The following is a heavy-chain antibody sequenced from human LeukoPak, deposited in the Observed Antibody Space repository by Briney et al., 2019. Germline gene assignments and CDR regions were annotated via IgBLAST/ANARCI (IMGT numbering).Heavy chain of an antibody. CDR2: INHSGST. CDR1: GGPFSGYY. J-gene: IGHJ4*02. D-gene: IGHD3-10*01. CDR3: ARGLWGFTMVRVYYFDY. V-gene: IGHV4-34*01. Sequence: PSETLSLTCAGYGGPFSGYYWSWIRQPPGKGLEWIGEINHSGSTNYNPSLKSRVTISVDTSKNQFSLKLSSVTAADMAVYYCARGLWGFTMVRVYYFDYWGQGTLVTVSS.